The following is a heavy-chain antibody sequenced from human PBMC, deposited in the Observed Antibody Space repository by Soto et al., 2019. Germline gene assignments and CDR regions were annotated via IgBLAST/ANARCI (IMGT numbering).Heavy chain of an antibody. Sequence: ASVKVSCKASGGTFSSYAISWVRQAPGQGLEWMGGIIPIFGTANYAQKFQGRVTITADESTSTAYMELSSLRSEDTAVYYCARGDIVVVVAATEGYGMDVWGQGTTVTVSS. V-gene: IGHV1-69*13. D-gene: IGHD2-15*01. CDR2: IIPIFGTA. CDR3: ARGDIVVVVAATEGYGMDV. CDR1: GGTFSSYA. J-gene: IGHJ6*02.